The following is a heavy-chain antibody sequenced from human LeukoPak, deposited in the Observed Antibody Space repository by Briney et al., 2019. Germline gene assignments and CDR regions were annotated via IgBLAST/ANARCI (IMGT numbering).Heavy chain of an antibody. CDR2: IIPIFGTA. CDR3: ARDGWHRAGDGYNIRLAFDI. D-gene: IGHD5-24*01. Sequence: ASVKVSCKASGGTFSSYAISWVRQAPGQGLEWMGRIIPIFGTANYAQKFQGRVTITTDESTSTAYMELGSLRSEDTAVYYCARDGWHRAGDGYNIRLAFDIWGQGTMVTVSS. V-gene: IGHV1-69*05. J-gene: IGHJ3*02. CDR1: GGTFSSYA.